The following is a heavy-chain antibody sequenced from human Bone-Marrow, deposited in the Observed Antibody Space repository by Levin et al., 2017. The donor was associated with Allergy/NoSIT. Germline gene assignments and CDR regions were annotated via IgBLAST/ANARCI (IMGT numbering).Heavy chain of an antibody. Sequence: RASVKVSCKTSGYTFTGYYLHWVRQAPGQGLEWMGWILPSSGDTKYAQKFQGRVTLTTDTSITTAYMELSTLSSDDTAVYYCARGYYDSSGYYYPRPRGAFAIWGQGTMVTVSS. D-gene: IGHD3-22*01. CDR3: ARGYYDSSGYYYPRPRGAFAI. V-gene: IGHV1-2*02. J-gene: IGHJ3*02. CDR2: ILPSSGDT. CDR1: GYTFTGYY.